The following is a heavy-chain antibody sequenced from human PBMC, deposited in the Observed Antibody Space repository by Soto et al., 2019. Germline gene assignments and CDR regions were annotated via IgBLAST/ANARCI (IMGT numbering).Heavy chain of an antibody. V-gene: IGHV3-33*01. J-gene: IGHJ4*02. CDR2: IWYDGSNK. D-gene: IGHD2-21*02. Sequence: QVQLVESGGGVVQPGRSLRLSCAASGFTFSSYGMHWVRQAPGKGLEWVAVIWYDGSNKYYADSVKGRFTISRDNSKNTLYLQMNSLRAEDTAVYYCARSGCGGDCFDYWGQGTLVTVSS. CDR1: GFTFSSYG. CDR3: ARSGCGGDCFDY.